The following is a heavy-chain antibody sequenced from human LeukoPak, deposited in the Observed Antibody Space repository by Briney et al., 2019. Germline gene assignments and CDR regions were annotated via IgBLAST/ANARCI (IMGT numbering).Heavy chain of an antibody. J-gene: IGHJ4*02. V-gene: IGHV5-51*01. Sequence: GESPKISCKGSGYSFSGYWIGWVRQMPGKGLEWMGIIYPGDSDTKYSPSFQGQVTISADKSISTAYLQWSSLKASDTALYYCARRSYSGKDFDYWGQGTLVTVSS. CDR2: IYPGDSDT. CDR3: ARRSYSGKDFDY. D-gene: IGHD4-23*01. CDR1: GYSFSGYW.